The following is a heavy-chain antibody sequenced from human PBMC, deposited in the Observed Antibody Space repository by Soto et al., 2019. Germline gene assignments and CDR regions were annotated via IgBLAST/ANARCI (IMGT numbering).Heavy chain of an antibody. D-gene: IGHD6-6*01. CDR3: ARQEYSSWSPVFDC. Sequence: PGESLKISCKGSGYSFTSYWIGWVRQMPGKGLEWMGIINPGDSDTRYSPSFQGQVTMSADKSISTAHLQWSSLKASDTAMYYCARQEYSSWSPVFDCWGQGTMVTVSS. CDR1: GYSFTSYW. CDR2: INPGDSDT. J-gene: IGHJ3*01. V-gene: IGHV5-51*01.